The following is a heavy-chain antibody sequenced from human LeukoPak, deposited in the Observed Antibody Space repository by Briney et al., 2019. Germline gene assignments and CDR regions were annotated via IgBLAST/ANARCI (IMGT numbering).Heavy chain of an antibody. CDR3: AKDLPNYYGSGSYYKPFDY. V-gene: IGHV3-23*01. Sequence: RTGGSLRLSCAASGFTFSSYGMSWVRQAPGKGLEWVSAISGSGGSTYYADSVKGRFTISRDNSKNTLYLQMNSLRAEDTAVYYCAKDLPNYYGSGSYYKPFDYWGQGTLVTVSS. CDR2: ISGSGGST. J-gene: IGHJ4*02. D-gene: IGHD3-10*01. CDR1: GFTFSSYG.